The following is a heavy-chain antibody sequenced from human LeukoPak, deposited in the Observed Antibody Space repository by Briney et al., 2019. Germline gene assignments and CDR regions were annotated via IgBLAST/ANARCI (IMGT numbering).Heavy chain of an antibody. CDR3: ARDRFGSSTSCYELDP. D-gene: IGHD2-2*01. Sequence: GASVKVSCKASGYTFTGYYMHWVRQAPGQGLEWMGWINPNSGGTNYAQKFQGRVTMTRDTSISTAYMELSRLRSDDTAVYYCARDRFGSSTSCYELDPWGQGTLVTVSS. J-gene: IGHJ5*02. CDR2: INPNSGGT. CDR1: GYTFTGYY. V-gene: IGHV1-2*02.